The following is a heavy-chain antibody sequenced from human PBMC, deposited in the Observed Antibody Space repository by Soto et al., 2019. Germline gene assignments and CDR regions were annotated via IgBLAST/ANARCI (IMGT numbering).Heavy chain of an antibody. J-gene: IGHJ5*02. V-gene: IGHV4-39*01. CDR2: IFYSGAT. Sequence: ETLSRTCAVSGATISDISYCWGWIRQPPGKGLQWIGCIFYSGATYYKPSLKNRVTLSVDTSNNEFSLKLVSVTAPDTAVYYCARHKSGSDWLDPWGQGTLVTVSS. CDR3: ARHKSGSDWLDP. CDR1: GATISDISYC. D-gene: IGHD2-15*01.